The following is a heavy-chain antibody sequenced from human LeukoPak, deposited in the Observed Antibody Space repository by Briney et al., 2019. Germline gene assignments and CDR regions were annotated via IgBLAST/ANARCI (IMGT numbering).Heavy chain of an antibody. CDR1: GGTFSSYA. CDR3: ASRTGVNGVWFGEFF. V-gene: IGHV1-69*13. J-gene: IGHJ4*02. CDR2: IIPIFGTA. D-gene: IGHD3-10*01. Sequence: SVRVSCRASGGTFSSYAISWVRQAPGQGLEWMGGIIPIFGTANYAQKFQGRVTITADESTSTAYMELSSLRSEDTAVYYCASRTGVNGVWFGEFFWGQGTLVTVSS.